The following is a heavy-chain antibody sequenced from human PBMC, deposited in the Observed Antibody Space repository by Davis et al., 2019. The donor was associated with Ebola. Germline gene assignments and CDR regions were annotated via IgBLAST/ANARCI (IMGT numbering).Heavy chain of an antibody. CDR2: IYYSGNT. CDR3: ARVKWFGKIFDY. D-gene: IGHD3-10*01. Sequence: MPSQTLSLTCTVSGGSISSNGYYWTWIRQHPGEGLEWIGYIYYSGNTYYNPSLKSRVTISVDTSKNQFSLKLSSVTAADTAVFYCARVKWFGKIFDYWGQGTLVTVSS. V-gene: IGHV4-31*03. CDR1: GGSISSNGYY. J-gene: IGHJ4*02.